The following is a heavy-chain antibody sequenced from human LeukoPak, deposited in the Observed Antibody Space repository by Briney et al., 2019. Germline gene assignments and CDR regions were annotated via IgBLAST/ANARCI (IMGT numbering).Heavy chain of an antibody. Sequence: RASVKVSCKASGYTFTNYGISWVRQAPGQGLEWMGWISGHNGNTNYAQKLQGRVTMTTDTSTSTAYMELRSLRSDDTAVYYCARDRGQQWGYYYYYYGMDVWGQGTTVTVSS. V-gene: IGHV1-18*01. D-gene: IGHD6-19*01. CDR2: ISGHNGNT. CDR3: ARDRGQQWGYYYYYYGMDV. CDR1: GYTFTNYG. J-gene: IGHJ6*02.